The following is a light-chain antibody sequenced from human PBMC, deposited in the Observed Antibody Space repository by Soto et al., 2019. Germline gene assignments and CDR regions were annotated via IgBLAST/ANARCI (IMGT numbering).Light chain of an antibody. Sequence: EIVLTQSPATLSLSPGERATLSCRASQSVSSYLAWYQQKPGQAPRLLIYGASTRATGIPARFSGSGSGTEFTLTISSLQSEDFAAYYCQQYNNWPPLTFGQGTRLEIK. CDR1: QSVSSY. J-gene: IGKJ5*01. CDR3: QQYNNWPPLT. V-gene: IGKV3-15*01. CDR2: GAS.